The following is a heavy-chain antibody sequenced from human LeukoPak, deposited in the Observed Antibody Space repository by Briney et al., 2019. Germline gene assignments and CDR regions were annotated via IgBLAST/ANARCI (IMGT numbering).Heavy chain of an antibody. J-gene: IGHJ4*02. CDR3: ARGYCTNGVCYGGDY. CDR1: GYTFTSYG. V-gene: IGHV1-18*01. D-gene: IGHD2-8*01. CDR2: ISAYNGNT. Sequence: ASVKVSCKASGYTFTSYGISWVRQAPGQGLEWMGWISAYNGNTNYAQKLQGRVTMTTDTSTSTAYMELRSLRSDDTAVYYCARGYCTNGVCYGGDYWGQGTLVTVSS.